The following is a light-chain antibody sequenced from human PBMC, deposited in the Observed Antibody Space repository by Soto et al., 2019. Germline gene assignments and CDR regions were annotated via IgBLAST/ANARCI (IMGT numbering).Light chain of an antibody. J-gene: IGKJ1*01. Sequence: DIQMSQSPSSLSASVGDRITITCEASQDINNYLNWYQQKPGKAPKLLIYDASNLETGVPSRFSGSGSGTDFTFTISSLQPEDIATYYCQQYDSLPPTFGLGTKVDIK. CDR2: DAS. CDR3: QQYDSLPPT. V-gene: IGKV1-33*01. CDR1: QDINNY.